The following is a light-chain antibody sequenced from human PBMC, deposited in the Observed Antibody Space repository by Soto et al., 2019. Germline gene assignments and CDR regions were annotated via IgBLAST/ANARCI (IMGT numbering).Light chain of an antibody. CDR1: SSDVGGYNY. J-gene: IGLJ2*01. V-gene: IGLV2-14*01. CDR2: DVS. Sequence: QSALTQPASVSGSPGQSITISCTGTSSDVGGYNYVSWCQQHPGKAPKLMIYDVSTRPSGVSNRFSGSKSGNTASLTISGLQAEDEADYYCSSFTSSSTRVFGGGTKLTVL. CDR3: SSFTSSSTRV.